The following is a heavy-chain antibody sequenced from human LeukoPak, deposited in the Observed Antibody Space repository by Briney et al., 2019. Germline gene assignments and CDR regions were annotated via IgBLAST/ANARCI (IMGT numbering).Heavy chain of an antibody. CDR3: AKRGVQQWLVDWYFDY. V-gene: IGHV3-23*01. D-gene: IGHD6-19*01. J-gene: IGHJ4*02. Sequence: GGSLRLSCAASGFTFYNYAMSWVRQAPGKGLEWVSGISGSGGSTFYAESVKGRFTISRDHSKLYLQMNSLRAEDTAVYYCAKRGVQQWLVDWYFDYWGQGTLVTVSS. CDR2: ISGSGGST. CDR1: GFTFYNYA.